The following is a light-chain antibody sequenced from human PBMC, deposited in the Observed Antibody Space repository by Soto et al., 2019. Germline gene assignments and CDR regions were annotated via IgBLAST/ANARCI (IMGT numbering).Light chain of an antibody. J-gene: IGKJ1*01. V-gene: IGKV3-15*01. CDR2: GAT. CDR1: QSINSRS. Sequence: EIVLTQSPGTLSLSPGERATLSCGASQSINSRSLAWYHQKPGQAPRLLIHGATTRATGIPARFSGSGSGTEFTLTISSLQSEDFAVYYCQQYNNWPRTFGQGTKVDIK. CDR3: QQYNNWPRT.